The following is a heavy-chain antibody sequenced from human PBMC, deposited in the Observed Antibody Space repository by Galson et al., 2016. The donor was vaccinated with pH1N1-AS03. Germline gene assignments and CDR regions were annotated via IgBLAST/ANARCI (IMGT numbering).Heavy chain of an antibody. D-gene: IGHD6-25*01. CDR3: ARRRLDPFRGASGWYFYFYGVDV. CDR1: GDTFSGYG. J-gene: IGHJ6*02. CDR2: IIPTYGTS. V-gene: IGHV1-69*01. Sequence: SGDTFSGYGITWVRQAPGQGLEWMGGIIPTYGTSNYAQRFQGRVTITADESTSTTYMDLSSLRSEDTAVYFCARRRLDPFRGASGWYFYFYGVDVWGQGTTVTVSS.